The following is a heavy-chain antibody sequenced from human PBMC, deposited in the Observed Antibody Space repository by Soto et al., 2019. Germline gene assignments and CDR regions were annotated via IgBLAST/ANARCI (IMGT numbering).Heavy chain of an antibody. CDR2: ISSSGSTI. Sequence: GGSLRLSCAASGFTFSDYYMSWIRQAPGKGLEWVSYISSSGSTIYYADSVKGRFTISSDNAKNSLYLQMNSQRAEDTAVYYCARVSGLDDYYYMDVWGKGTTVTVSS. D-gene: IGHD1-26*01. CDR3: ARVSGLDDYYYMDV. V-gene: IGHV3-11*01. J-gene: IGHJ6*03. CDR1: GFTFSDYY.